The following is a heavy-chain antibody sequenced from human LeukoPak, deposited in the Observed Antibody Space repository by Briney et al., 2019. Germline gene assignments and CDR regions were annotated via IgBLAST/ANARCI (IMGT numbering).Heavy chain of an antibody. D-gene: IGHD5-24*01. J-gene: IGHJ6*03. CDR1: GFTFSNYG. V-gene: IGHV3-33*06. CDR2: IWHDGSNK. CDR3: AKDGDAYIEYYYYYMDV. Sequence: GRSLRLSCVSSGFTFSNYGMHWVRQAPGKGLEWVALIWHDGSNKYFADSVRGRVTISRDNSKNTLYLQMNSLTAEDTGVYYCAKDGDAYIEYYYYYMDVWGKGITVTVSS.